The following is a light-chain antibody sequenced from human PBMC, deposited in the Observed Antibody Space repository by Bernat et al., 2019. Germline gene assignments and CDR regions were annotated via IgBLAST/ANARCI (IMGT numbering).Light chain of an antibody. V-gene: IGKV1-39*01. J-gene: IGKJ2*01. Sequence: DIQMTQSPSSLSASVGDRVIVSCRASQSITNYLNWYQHRPGKAPKLLIYAASILQSGVPSRFSGSGSGTDFTLTISSLQPEDFATYYCQQSYSTPYTFGQGTKLEIK. CDR3: QQSYSTPYT. CDR2: AAS. CDR1: QSITNY.